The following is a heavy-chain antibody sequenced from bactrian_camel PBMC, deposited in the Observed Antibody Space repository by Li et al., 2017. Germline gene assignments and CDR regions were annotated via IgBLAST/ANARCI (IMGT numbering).Heavy chain of an antibody. Sequence: HVQLVESGGGSVQAGGSLRLSCEARGYTYDTYCMGWFRRPPGKEREGIAVIDSDGDTAYAESLKDRFTISRDNAKSTLYLQMNNLKPEDTAMYHCAADRALDDDCYVGSLYTDFAYWGQGTQVTVS. J-gene: IGHJ6*01. V-gene: IGHV3S55*01. D-gene: IGHD3*01. CDR2: IDSDGDT. CDR1: GYTYDTYC. CDR3: AADRALDDDCYVGSLYTDFAY.